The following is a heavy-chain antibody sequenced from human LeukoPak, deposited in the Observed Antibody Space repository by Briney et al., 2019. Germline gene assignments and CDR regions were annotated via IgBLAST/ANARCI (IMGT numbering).Heavy chain of an antibody. Sequence: PGRSLRLSCVGSGFIFQDHTMHWVRQRPGKGLEWVSGITWNSRKIAYADSVKGRFTISRDNAKNSLYLHMDSLTKEDTAFYYCARGPGFPRDYWGQGTLVIVPS. CDR2: ITWNSRKI. J-gene: IGHJ4*02. V-gene: IGHV3-9*01. CDR1: GFIFQDHT. CDR3: ARGPGFPRDY.